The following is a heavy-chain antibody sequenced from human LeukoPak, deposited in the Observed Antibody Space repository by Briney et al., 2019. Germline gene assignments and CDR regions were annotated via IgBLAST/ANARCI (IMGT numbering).Heavy chain of an antibody. CDR2: IKQDGSEK. CDR3: ARRIFTMVRGVIITDGMDNAFDI. D-gene: IGHD3-10*01. Sequence: GGSLRLSCAASGFTFSSYWMSWVRQAPGKGLEWVANIKQDGSEKYYVDSVKGRFTISRDNAKNSLYLQMNSLRAEDTAVYYCARRIFTMVRGVIITDGMDNAFDIWGQGTMVTVSS. CDR1: GFTFSSYW. V-gene: IGHV3-7*01. J-gene: IGHJ3*02.